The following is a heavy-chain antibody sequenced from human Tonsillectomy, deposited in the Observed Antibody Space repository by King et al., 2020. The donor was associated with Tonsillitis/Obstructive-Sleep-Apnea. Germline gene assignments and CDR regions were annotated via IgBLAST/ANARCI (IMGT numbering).Heavy chain of an antibody. CDR1: GGSISSYY. D-gene: IGHD3-16*01. Sequence: QLQESGPGLVKPSETLSLTCTVSGGSISSYYWSWIRQPPGKGLEWIGYIDYSGSTKYNHSLKSRVIISVDTSKNQFSLNLSSVTAADTAVYYCAREGDDAFDIWGQGTMVTVSS. CDR2: IDYSGST. V-gene: IGHV4-59*01. J-gene: IGHJ3*02. CDR3: AREGDDAFDI.